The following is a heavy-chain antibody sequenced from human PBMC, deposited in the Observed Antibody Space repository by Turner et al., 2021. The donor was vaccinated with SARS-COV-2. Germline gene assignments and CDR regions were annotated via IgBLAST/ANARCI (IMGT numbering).Heavy chain of an antibody. CDR2: VSYTGIA. CDR1: IVSISTFY. D-gene: IGHD3-10*01. CDR3: ARHYAYGSQYYFDF. J-gene: IGHJ4*02. V-gene: IGHV4-59*08. Sequence: QVPLLDSRPPLVSLSETLSLTCTVSIVSISTFYWILIRKPPGAGLQWTGNVSYTGIAHYNPSLQSRIDISIDTSNNQFSLRLNSVTSADTAVYYCARHYAYGSQYYFDFWGRGTLVTVSS.